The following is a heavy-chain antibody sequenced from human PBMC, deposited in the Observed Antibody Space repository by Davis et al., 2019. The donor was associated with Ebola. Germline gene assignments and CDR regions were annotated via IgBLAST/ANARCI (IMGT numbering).Heavy chain of an antibody. V-gene: IGHV4-59*01. CDR2: MYYGQGT. D-gene: IGHD5-18*01. CDR1: GFSFANAW. CDR3: VGGYNFAY. J-gene: IGHJ4*02. Sequence: GSLRLSCAASGFSFANAWMSWIRQPPGKGLEWVGYMYYGQGTNYNPSLKSRVTMSADASENQVSLKLTSVTAADTATYYCVGGYNFAYWGQGALVIVSS.